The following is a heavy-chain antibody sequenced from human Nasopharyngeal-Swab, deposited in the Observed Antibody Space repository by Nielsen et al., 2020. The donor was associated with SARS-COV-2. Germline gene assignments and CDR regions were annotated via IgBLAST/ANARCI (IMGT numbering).Heavy chain of an antibody. CDR1: GGSVSSGSYY. CDR3: ARDSGSGWRNWYFDL. V-gene: IGHV4-61*01. D-gene: IGHD3-10*01. Sequence: SETLSPTCTVSGGSVSSGSYYWSWIRQPPGKGLEWIGYIYYSGSTNYNPSVKSRVTISVDTSKNQFSLKLSSVTAADTAVYYCARDSGSGWRNWYFDLWGRGTLVTVSS. J-gene: IGHJ2*01. CDR2: IYYSGST.